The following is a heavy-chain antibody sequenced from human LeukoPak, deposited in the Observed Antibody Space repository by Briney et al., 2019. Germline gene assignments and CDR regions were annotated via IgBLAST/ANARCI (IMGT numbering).Heavy chain of an antibody. J-gene: IGHJ4*02. D-gene: IGHD2-2*03. CDR3: ARAAPASGYCSSTSCYRYFDY. V-gene: IGHV1-8*02. CDR1: GYTFTSYD. Sequence: GASVKVSCKASGYTFTSYDINWVRQATGQGLEWMGWMNPNSGNTGYAQKFQGRVTMTRDTSTSTVYMELSSLRSEDTAVYYCARAAPASGYCSSTSCYRYFDYWGQGTLVTVSS. CDR2: MNPNSGNT.